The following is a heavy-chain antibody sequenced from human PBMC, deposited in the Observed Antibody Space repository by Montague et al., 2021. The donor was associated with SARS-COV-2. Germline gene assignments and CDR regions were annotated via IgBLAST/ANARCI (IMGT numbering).Heavy chain of an antibody. J-gene: IGHJ6*01. V-gene: IGHV4-39*01. Sequence: SETLSLTCTVSGDAISEYSYKWVCIRQPPGQGWIFIASVSSSARSHHSPSLQIPVTLSVDTSKSAISLNVDSATAAATSFYSCARLALSGWPSYYLYGLDVWGPGTMITVSS. CDR2: VSSSARS. CDR1: GDAISEYSYK. CDR3: ARLALSGWPSYYLYGLDV. D-gene: IGHD6-19*01.